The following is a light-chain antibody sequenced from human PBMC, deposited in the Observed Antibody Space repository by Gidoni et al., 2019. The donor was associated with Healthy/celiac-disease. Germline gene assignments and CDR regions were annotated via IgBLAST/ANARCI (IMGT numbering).Light chain of an antibody. CDR2: WAS. Sequence: DILMTQSPDSLAVSLGERATINCKSSQSVLYSSKNKNYLAWYQQKPGQPPKLLIYWASTRESGVPDRFSGSGSGTDFTLTISSLQAEDVAVYYCQQYYSTPLTFGGGTKVEIK. CDR3: QQYYSTPLT. J-gene: IGKJ4*01. CDR1: QSVLYSSKNKNY. V-gene: IGKV4-1*01.